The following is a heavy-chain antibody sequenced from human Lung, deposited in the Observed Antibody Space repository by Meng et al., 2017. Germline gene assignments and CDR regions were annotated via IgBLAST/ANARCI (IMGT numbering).Heavy chain of an antibody. V-gene: IGHV4-4*02. CDR2: IHHSGST. J-gene: IGHJ4*02. CDR1: GDSITNHNW. D-gene: IGHD3-22*01. CDR3: ARGYYSDSH. Sequence: QVQLRESGPALVKPSETLSLTCAVSGDSITNHNWWAWVRQPPGKGLEWIGEIHHSGSTNYNPSLKSRVILSVDKSKNQFSLKVNSVTAADTAVYYCARGYYSDSHWGQGTLVTVSS.